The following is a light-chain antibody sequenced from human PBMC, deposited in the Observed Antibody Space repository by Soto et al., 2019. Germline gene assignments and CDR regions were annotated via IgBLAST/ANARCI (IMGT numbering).Light chain of an antibody. V-gene: IGLV9-49*01. J-gene: IGLJ2*01. Sequence: QLVLTQPPSASASLGVSVTLTCTLSSGYSNYKVDWYQQRPGKGPRFVMRVGTGGIVGSKGDGIPDRFSVLGSGLNRYLTIKNIQEEDESDYHCGADHGSGSNFVVVFGGGTKVTVL. CDR1: SGYSNYK. CDR3: GADHGSGSNFVVV. CDR2: VGTGGIVG.